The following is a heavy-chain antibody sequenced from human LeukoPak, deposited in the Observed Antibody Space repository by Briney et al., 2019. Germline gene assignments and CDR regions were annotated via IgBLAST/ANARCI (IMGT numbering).Heavy chain of an antibody. Sequence: PSETLSLTCAVYGGSFSGYYWSWIRQPPGKGLEWIGEINHSGSTNYNPSLKGRVTISVDTSKNQFSLKLSSVTAADTAVYYCARETYGGNSGWFDPWGQGTLVTVSS. CDR1: GGSFSGYY. CDR2: INHSGST. J-gene: IGHJ5*02. V-gene: IGHV4-34*01. CDR3: ARETYGGNSGWFDP. D-gene: IGHD4-23*01.